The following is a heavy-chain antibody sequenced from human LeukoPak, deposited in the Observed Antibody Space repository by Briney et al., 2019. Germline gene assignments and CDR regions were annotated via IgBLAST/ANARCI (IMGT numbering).Heavy chain of an antibody. J-gene: IGHJ4*02. Sequence: GGSLRLSCAASGFTVSSIYMSWVRQAPGKGLEWVSYISTSSSTIYYADSVQGRFTISRDNAKNSLYLQMNSLRAEDTAVYYCARRSSSPKFDYWGQGTLVTVSS. V-gene: IGHV3-48*01. CDR1: GFTVSSIY. CDR2: ISTSSSTI. D-gene: IGHD6-6*01. CDR3: ARRSSSPKFDY.